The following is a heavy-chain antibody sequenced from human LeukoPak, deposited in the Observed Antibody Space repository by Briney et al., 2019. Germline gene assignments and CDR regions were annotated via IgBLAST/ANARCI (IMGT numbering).Heavy chain of an antibody. Sequence: GGSLRLSCAASGFTFSSYTMSWVRQAPGKGLEWVSSISDSGGNTYCAHSVRGRFTISRDNSKNTLYLQMNSLRAEDTALYYCAKKIPFDSWGQGTLVTVSS. J-gene: IGHJ4*02. CDR2: ISDSGGNT. V-gene: IGHV3-23*01. CDR1: GFTFSSYT. D-gene: IGHD2-21*01. CDR3: AKKIPFDS.